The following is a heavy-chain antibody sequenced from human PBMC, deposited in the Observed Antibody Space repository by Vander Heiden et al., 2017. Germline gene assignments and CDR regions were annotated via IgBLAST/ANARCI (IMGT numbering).Heavy chain of an antibody. CDR3: ARDQSAPRAARPGLAVDY. Sequence: VQPGRSLRLSCAASGFTFSSYGMHWVRQAPGKGLEWVAVIWYDGSNKYYADSVKGRFTISRDNSKNTLYRQMNSLRAEDTAVYYCARDQSAPRAARPGLAVDYWGQGTMVTVYS. V-gene: IGHV3-33*01. CDR1: GFTFSSYG. D-gene: IGHD6-6*01. CDR2: IWYDGSNK. J-gene: IGHJ4*02.